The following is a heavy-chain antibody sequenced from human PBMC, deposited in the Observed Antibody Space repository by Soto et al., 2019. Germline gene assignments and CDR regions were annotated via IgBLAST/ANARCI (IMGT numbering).Heavy chain of an antibody. V-gene: IGHV4-4*02. CDR3: VRDTEWELLRGWFDP. D-gene: IGHD1-26*01. CDR1: GGSISSSNW. CDR2: IYHSGST. Sequence: QVQLQESGPGLVKPSGTLSLTCAVSGGSISSSNWWSWVRQPPGKGLEWIGEIYHSGSTNYNPSLKRRVTLSVAKSTNQFSLKLSSVTAADTAVYYCVRDTEWELLRGWFDPWGQGTLVTVSS. J-gene: IGHJ5*02.